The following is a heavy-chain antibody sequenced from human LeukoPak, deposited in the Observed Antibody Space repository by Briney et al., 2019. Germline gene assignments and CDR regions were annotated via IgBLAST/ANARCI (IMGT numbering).Heavy chain of an antibody. J-gene: IGHJ4*02. CDR3: ARGPRVSSSGYYYSDY. D-gene: IGHD3-22*01. Sequence: ASVKVSCKASGYTFTSYDINWVRQATGQGLEWMGWMNPNSGNTGYAQKFQGRVTMTRDTSISTAYMELSRLRSDDTAVYYCARGPRVSSSGYYYSDYWGQGTLVTVSS. CDR2: MNPNSGNT. V-gene: IGHV1-8*01. CDR1: GYTFTSYD.